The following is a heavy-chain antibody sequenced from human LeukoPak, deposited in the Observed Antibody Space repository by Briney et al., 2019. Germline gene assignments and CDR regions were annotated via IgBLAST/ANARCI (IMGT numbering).Heavy chain of an antibody. CDR3: ASFKLALDAFDL. J-gene: IGHJ3*01. D-gene: IGHD1-1*01. CDR1: GHTFTSSG. Sequence: AASVKVSCKASGHTFTSSGISWVRQAPGQGLEWMGWISIYNGDTTYAQKFQGRVTMTTDTSTSTAYMELRSLISDDTAVYYCASFKLALDAFDLWGQGTMVTVSS. CDR2: ISIYNGDT. V-gene: IGHV1-18*01.